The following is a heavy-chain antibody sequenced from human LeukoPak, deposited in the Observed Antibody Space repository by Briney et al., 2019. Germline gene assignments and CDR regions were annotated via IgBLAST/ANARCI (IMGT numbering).Heavy chain of an antibody. CDR1: GFTFSSYA. CDR2: ISGSGGST. Sequence: GGSLRLSCAASGFTFSSYAMSWVRQAPGKGLEWVSAISGSGGSTYYADSVKGRFTISRDNAKNSLYLQMNSLRAEDTAVYYCARVYGDYSQFDYWGQGTLVTVSS. V-gene: IGHV3-23*01. J-gene: IGHJ4*02. CDR3: ARVYGDYSQFDY. D-gene: IGHD4-17*01.